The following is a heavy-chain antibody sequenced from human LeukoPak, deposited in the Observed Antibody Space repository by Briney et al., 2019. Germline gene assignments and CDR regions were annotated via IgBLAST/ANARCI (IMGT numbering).Heavy chain of an antibody. J-gene: IGHJ6*02. CDR1: GGTFSSYA. Sequence: SVKVSCKASGGTFSSYAISWVRQAPGQGLEWMGGIIPIFGTANYAQRFQGRVTITADESTSTAYMELSSLRSEDTAVYYCARVDTTVTTYPYYYYGMDVWGQGTTVTVSS. V-gene: IGHV1-69*13. D-gene: IGHD4-17*01. CDR2: IIPIFGTA. CDR3: ARVDTTVTTYPYYYYGMDV.